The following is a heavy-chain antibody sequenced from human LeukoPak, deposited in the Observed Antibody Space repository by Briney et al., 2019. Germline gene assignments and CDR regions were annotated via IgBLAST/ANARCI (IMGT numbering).Heavy chain of an antibody. V-gene: IGHV3-23*01. CDR2: ISGSGGST. D-gene: IGHD6-19*01. CDR1: GFTFSSYA. CDR3: AKVRRVNSSGWYSLVRDDAFDI. Sequence: GGSLRLSCAASGFTFSSYAMSWVRQAPGKGLEWVSAISGSGGSTYYADSVKGRFTISRDNSKNTLYLQMNSLRAEDTAVYYCAKVRRVNSSGWYSLVRDDAFDIWGQGTMVTVSS. J-gene: IGHJ3*02.